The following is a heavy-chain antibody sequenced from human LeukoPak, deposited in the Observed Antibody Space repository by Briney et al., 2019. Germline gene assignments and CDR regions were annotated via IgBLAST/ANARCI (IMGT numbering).Heavy chain of an antibody. CDR1: GFTLSSYA. D-gene: IGHD3-22*01. V-gene: IGHV3-33*08. CDR2: IWYDGSNK. CDR3: ARQTYYYDSSGYYEERRHYYYGMDV. J-gene: IGHJ6*02. Sequence: GGSLRLSCAASGFTLSSYAMHWVRQAPGKGLEWVAVIWYDGSNKYYADSVKGRFTISRDNSKNTLYLQMNSLRAEDTAVYYCARQTYYYDSSGYYEERRHYYYGMDVWGQGTTVTVSS.